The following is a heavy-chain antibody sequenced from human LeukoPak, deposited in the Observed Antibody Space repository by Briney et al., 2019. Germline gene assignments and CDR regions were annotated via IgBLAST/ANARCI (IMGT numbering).Heavy chain of an antibody. CDR2: INWNGGST. J-gene: IGHJ3*02. V-gene: IGHV3-20*04. Sequence: GGSLRLSCAASGFTFDDYGMSWVRQAPGKGLEWVSSINWNGGSTGYADSVKGRFTIFRDNAKNSLYLQMNSLRAEDTALYYCASSLGSQVGAFDIWGQGTMVTVSS. CDR1: GFTFDDYG. CDR3: ASSLGSQVGAFDI. D-gene: IGHD2-2*01.